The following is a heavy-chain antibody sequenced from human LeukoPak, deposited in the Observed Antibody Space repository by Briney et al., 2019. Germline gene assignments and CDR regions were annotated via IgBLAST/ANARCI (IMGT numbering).Heavy chain of an antibody. D-gene: IGHD6-13*01. CDR1: GGSFSGYY. V-gene: IGHV4-34*01. CDR2: INHSGST. J-gene: IGHJ5*02. CDR3: ARDRSSSWDSNWFDP. Sequence: SETLSLTCAVYGGSFSGYYWSWIRQPPGKGLEWTGEINHSGSTNYNPSLKSRVTISVDRSKNQFSLKLSSVTAADTAVYYCARDRSSSWDSNWFDPWGQGTLVTVSS.